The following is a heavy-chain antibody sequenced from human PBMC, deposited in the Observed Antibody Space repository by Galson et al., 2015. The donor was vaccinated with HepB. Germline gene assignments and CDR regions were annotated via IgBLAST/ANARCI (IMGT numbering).Heavy chain of an antibody. CDR2: ITSSGGNS. Sequence: SLRLSCAASGFSFTRYAMTWVRQAPGKGLEWVSSITSSGGNSYYTDSVKGRFTVSRDNSKNTLLLQLNSLRAEDTAMYFCAKDGIMVANNPYHFHYWGQGTLVNVSS. V-gene: IGHV3-23*01. D-gene: IGHD2-15*01. J-gene: IGHJ4*02. CDR3: AKDGIMVANNPYHFHY. CDR1: GFSFTRYA.